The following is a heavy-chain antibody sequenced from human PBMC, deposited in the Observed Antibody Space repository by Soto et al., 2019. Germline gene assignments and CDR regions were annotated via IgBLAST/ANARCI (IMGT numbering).Heavy chain of an antibody. CDR1: GFTFSSYA. CDR2: ISGSGGST. Sequence: EVQLLESGGGLVQPGGSLRLSCAASGFTFSSYAMSWVRQAPGKGLEWVSAISGSGGSTYYADSVKGRFTISRDNSKNTLYLQMNSLRAEDTAVYYCARPPLRSGRYFDCWGQGTLVTVSS. CDR3: ARPPLRSGRYFDC. D-gene: IGHD3-10*02. J-gene: IGHJ4*02. V-gene: IGHV3-23*01.